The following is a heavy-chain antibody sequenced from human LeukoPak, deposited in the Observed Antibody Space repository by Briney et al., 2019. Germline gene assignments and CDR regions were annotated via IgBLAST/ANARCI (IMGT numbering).Heavy chain of an antibody. CDR3: ARDEPGYCSGGSCYPNPLDY. CDR1: GFTFSSYA. V-gene: IGHV3-30-3*01. CDR2: ISYDGSNK. Sequence: GGSLRLSCAASGFTFSSYAMHWVRQAPGKGLEWVAVISYDGSNKYYADSVKGRLTISRDNSKNTLYLQMNSLRAEDTAVYYCARDEPGYCSGGSCYPNPLDYWGQGTLVTVSS. D-gene: IGHD2-15*01. J-gene: IGHJ4*02.